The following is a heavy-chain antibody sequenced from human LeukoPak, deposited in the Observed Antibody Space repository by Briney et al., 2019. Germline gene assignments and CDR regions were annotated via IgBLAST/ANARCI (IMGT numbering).Heavy chain of an antibody. CDR3: ARVLGSRVDP. V-gene: IGHV1-2*02. J-gene: IGHJ5*02. CDR2: INANSGET. Sequence: GASVKVSCKPSGYSFTGQYMHWVRQAPGQGLEWMGWINANSGETNYAQKFQGRVTMTRGTSISTAYMELSRLTSDDTAMYYCARVLGSRVDPWGQGTLVTVSS. CDR1: GYSFTGQY.